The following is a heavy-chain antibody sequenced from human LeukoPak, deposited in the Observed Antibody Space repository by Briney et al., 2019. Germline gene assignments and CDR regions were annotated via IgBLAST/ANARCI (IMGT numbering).Heavy chain of an antibody. CDR3: ARDRWSDWSYSHNAFDI. J-gene: IGHJ3*02. Sequence: GSLRLSCAASGFTFSSYSMNWVRQAPGKGLEWVSSISSSSSYIYYADSVKGRFTISRDNAKNSLYLQMNSLRAEDTAVYYCARDRWSDWSYSHNAFDIWGQGTMVTVSS. D-gene: IGHD2-21*01. V-gene: IGHV3-21*01. CDR1: GFTFSSYS. CDR2: ISSSSSYI.